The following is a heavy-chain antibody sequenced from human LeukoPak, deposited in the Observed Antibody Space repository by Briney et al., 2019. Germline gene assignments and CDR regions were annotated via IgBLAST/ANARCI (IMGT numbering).Heavy chain of an antibody. CDR3: ARDIVGVAAFYYYYMDV. D-gene: IGHD6-13*01. V-gene: IGHV1-46*01. Sequence: ASVKVSCKASGYTFTSYYMHWVRQAPGQGLEWMGIINPSGGSTSYAQKFQGRVTMTRDMSTSTVYMELSSLRSEDTAVYYCARDIVGVAAFYYYYMDVWGKGTTVSVSS. J-gene: IGHJ6*03. CDR2: INPSGGST. CDR1: GYTFTSYY.